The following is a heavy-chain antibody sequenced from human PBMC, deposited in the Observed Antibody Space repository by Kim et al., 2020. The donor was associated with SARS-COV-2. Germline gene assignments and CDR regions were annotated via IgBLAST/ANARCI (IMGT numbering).Heavy chain of an antibody. CDR2: ISSSSSYI. D-gene: IGHD3-10*01. CDR3: ARDGVLLWFGELPDAFDI. CDR1: GFTFSSYS. V-gene: IGHV3-21*01. J-gene: IGHJ3*02. Sequence: GGSLRLSCAASGFTFSSYSMNWVRQAPGKGLEWVSSISSSSSYIYYADSVKGRFTISRDNAKNSLYLQMNSLRAEDTAVYYCARDGVLLWFGELPDAFDIWGQGTMVTVSS.